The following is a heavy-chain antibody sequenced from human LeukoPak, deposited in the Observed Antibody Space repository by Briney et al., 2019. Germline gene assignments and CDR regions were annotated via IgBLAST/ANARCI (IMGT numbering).Heavy chain of an antibody. CDR2: IYSGGST. CDR3: ARVGGYSYGLIDY. J-gene: IGHJ4*02. D-gene: IGHD5-18*01. V-gene: IGHV3-53*01. CDR1: GFTVSSNY. Sequence: GGSLRLSCAASGFTVSSNYMSWVRQAPGKGLEWVSVIYSGGSTYYADSVKGRFTISRDNSKNTLYLQMNSLRAEDTAAYYCARVGGYSYGLIDYWGQGTLVTVSS.